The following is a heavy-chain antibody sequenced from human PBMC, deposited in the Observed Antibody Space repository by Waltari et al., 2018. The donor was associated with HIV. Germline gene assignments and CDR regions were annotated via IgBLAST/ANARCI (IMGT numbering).Heavy chain of an antibody. J-gene: IGHJ4*02. CDR1: GGAFSSCT. D-gene: IGHD3-16*01. CDR2: IIPMSNTP. V-gene: IGHV1-69*08. Sequence: QVQLVQAGASVKKPGPSVKFSCKASGGAFSSCTLNWVRKAPGQGREWLGRIIPMSNTPNNAQKFQGSNTITADRSTSAAYMELTSLRSEDTAVYYCASARETMGVDFDSWGLGTLVTVSS. CDR3: ASARETMGVDFDS.